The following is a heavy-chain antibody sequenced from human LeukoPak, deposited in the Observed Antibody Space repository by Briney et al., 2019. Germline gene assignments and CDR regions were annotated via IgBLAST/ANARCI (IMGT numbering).Heavy chain of an antibody. Sequence: ASVKVSCKASRYTFTGYYMHWVRQAPGQGLEWMGWINPNSGGTNYAQKFQGRVTMTRATSISTAYMELSRLRSDDTAVYYCARGGGDYYDSSGYSPWGQGTLVTVSS. CDR1: RYTFTGYY. V-gene: IGHV1-2*02. D-gene: IGHD3-22*01. J-gene: IGHJ5*02. CDR3: ARGGGDYYDSSGYSP. CDR2: INPNSGGT.